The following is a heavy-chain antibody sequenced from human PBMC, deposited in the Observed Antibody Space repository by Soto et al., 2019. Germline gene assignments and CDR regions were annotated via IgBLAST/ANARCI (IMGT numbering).Heavy chain of an antibody. CDR3: ARSSSGWSKPHDY. CDR1: GYTFTSYA. J-gene: IGHJ4*02. CDR2: INAGNGNT. D-gene: IGHD6-19*01. Sequence: QVQLVQSGAEEKKPGASVKVSCKASGYTFTSYAMHWVRQAPGQRLEWMGWINAGNGNTKYSQKLQGRVTITRDTYASTAYMELSSLRSEDTAVYYCARSSSGWSKPHDYWGQGTLVTVSS. V-gene: IGHV1-3*05.